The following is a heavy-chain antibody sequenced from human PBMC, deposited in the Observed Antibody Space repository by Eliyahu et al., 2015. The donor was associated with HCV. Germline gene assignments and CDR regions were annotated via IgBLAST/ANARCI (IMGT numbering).Heavy chain of an antibody. J-gene: IGHJ4*02. CDR1: GGSIXSGGYY. CDR3: ARVNYYDSTPLDY. D-gene: IGHD3-22*01. Sequence: QVQLQESGPGLVKPSQTLSLTCTVXGGSIXSGGYYWXWIRQHPGKGLEWIGYIYYSGSTYYNPSLKSRVTISVDTSKNQFSLKLSSVTAADTAVYYCARVNYYDSTPLDYWGQGTLVTVSS. V-gene: IGHV4-31*03. CDR2: IYYSGST.